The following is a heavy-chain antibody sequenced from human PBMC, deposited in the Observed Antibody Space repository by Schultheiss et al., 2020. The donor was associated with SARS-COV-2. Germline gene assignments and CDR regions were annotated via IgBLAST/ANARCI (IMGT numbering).Heavy chain of an antibody. J-gene: IGHJ4*02. CDR3: AKDEYSGSYAMDY. Sequence: GGSLRLSCAASGFTFSSYGMHWVRQAPGKGLEWVANIKQDGSEKYYADSVKGRFTISRDNSKNTLYLQMNSLRAEDTAVYYCAKDEYSGSYAMDYWGQGTLVTVSS. D-gene: IGHD5-12*01. CDR1: GFTFSSYG. CDR2: IKQDGSEK. V-gene: IGHV3-30*02.